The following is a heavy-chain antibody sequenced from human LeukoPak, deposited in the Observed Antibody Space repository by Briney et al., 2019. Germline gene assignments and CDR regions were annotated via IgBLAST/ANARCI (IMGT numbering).Heavy chain of an antibody. CDR2: IYYSGST. D-gene: IGHD3-10*01. V-gene: IGHV4-30-4*01. CDR3: ARVDYYGSGSYYPFDC. Sequence: PSQTLSLTCTVSGGSISSGDYYWSWIRQPPGKGLEWIGYIYYSGSTYYNPSLKSRVATSVDTSKNQFSLKLSSVTAADTAVYYCARVDYYGSGSYYPFDCWGQGTLVTVSS. J-gene: IGHJ4*02. CDR1: GGSISSGDYY.